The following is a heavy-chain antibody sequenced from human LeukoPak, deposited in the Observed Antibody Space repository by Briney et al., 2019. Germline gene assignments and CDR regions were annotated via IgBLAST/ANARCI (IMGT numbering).Heavy chain of an antibody. D-gene: IGHD3-10*01. J-gene: IGHJ3*02. V-gene: IGHV4-59*01. CDR3: ARVYGSGSYHSKNAFDI. CDR2: IYYTGST. Sequence: SETLSLTCTVSGDSIGTYYWNWIRQPPGRGLEWIAYIYYTGSTNYNPSLKSRVTISLDTSKNQFSLNLHSVTAADTAVYYCARVYGSGSYHSKNAFDIWGQGTMVTVSS. CDR1: GDSIGTYY.